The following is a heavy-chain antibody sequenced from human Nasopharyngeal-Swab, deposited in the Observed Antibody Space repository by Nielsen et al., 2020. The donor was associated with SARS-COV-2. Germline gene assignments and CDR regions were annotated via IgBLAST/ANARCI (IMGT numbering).Heavy chain of an antibody. CDR1: GGSISSSSYY. V-gene: IGHV4-39*07. CDR3: ARVRRPRYCSSTSCYGYNWFDP. Sequence: SETLSLTCTVSGGSISSSSYYWGWIRQPPGKGLEWIGRIYYSGSTYYNPSPKSRVTISVDTSKNQFSLKLSSVTAADTAVYYCARVRRPRYCSSTSCYGYNWFDPWGQGTLVTVSS. D-gene: IGHD2-2*01. CDR2: IYYSGST. J-gene: IGHJ5*02.